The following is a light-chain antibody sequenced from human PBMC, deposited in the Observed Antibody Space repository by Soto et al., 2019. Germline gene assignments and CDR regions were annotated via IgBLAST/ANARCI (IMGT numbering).Light chain of an antibody. V-gene: IGKV2-28*01. CDR3: MQALQAPPT. Sequence: DIVMTQSPLSLPVTPGESACISCRSSQSLLHRNGNNYLDWYVQKPGQSPQLLIYLGSYRASGVPDRFSGSASGTDFTLKISRVEAEDVGVYYCMQALQAPPTFGPGTKVDIK. CDR1: QSLLHRNGNNY. J-gene: IGKJ3*01. CDR2: LGS.